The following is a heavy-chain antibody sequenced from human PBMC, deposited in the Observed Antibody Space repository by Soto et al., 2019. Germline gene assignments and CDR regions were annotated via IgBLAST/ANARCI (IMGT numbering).Heavy chain of an antibody. Sequence: GSLRLSCAASGFTFRNYGMSWVRQAPGKGLEWVSAISGSGGSTYYADSVKGRFTISRDNSENTLYLQMNSLRVEDTAVFYCAKGERATGTTVYFDYWGQGTLVTVSS. CDR2: ISGSGGST. CDR1: GFTFRNYG. J-gene: IGHJ4*02. CDR3: AKGERATGTTVYFDY. V-gene: IGHV3-23*01. D-gene: IGHD1-1*01.